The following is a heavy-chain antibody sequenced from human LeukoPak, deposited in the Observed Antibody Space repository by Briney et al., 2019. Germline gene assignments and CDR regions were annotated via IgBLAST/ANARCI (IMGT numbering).Heavy chain of an antibody. CDR2: ISAYNGNT. V-gene: IGHV1-18*01. J-gene: IGHJ6*02. Sequence: ASVKVSCKASGYTFTSYGISWVRQAPGQGLEWMGWISAYNGNTNYAQKLQGRVTMTTDTSTSTAYMELRSLRSDDTAVYYCARVGGFPYGDSTYYYYGMDVWGQGTTVTVSS. D-gene: IGHD4-17*01. CDR1: GYTFTSYG. CDR3: ARVGGFPYGDSTYYYYGMDV.